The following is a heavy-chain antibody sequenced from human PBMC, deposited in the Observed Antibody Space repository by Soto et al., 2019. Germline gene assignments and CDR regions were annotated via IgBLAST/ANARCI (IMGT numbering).Heavy chain of an antibody. CDR1: GYTFTSYD. J-gene: IGHJ6*02. V-gene: IGHV1-8*01. CDR2: MNPNSGNT. D-gene: IGHD3-3*01. Sequence: ASVKVSCKASGYTFTSYDINWVRQATGQGLEWMGWMNPNSGNTGYAQKFQGRVTMTRNTSISTAYMELSSLRSEDTAVYYCEKGRNYYDFWSGLKRGYYYYGMDVWGQGTTVTVSS. CDR3: EKGRNYYDFWSGLKRGYYYYGMDV.